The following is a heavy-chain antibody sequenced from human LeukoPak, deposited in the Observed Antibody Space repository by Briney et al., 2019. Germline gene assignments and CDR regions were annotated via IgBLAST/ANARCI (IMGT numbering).Heavy chain of an antibody. CDR3: ASWVDGRYSDWLLPDDY. CDR1: GYTFTGYY. Sequence: ASVKVSCKASGYTFTGYYMHWVRQAPGQGLEWMGWINPNSGGTNYAQKFQGRVTMTRDTSISTAYMELSGLRSDDTAVYYCASWVDGRYSDWLLPDDYWGQGTLVTVSS. CDR2: INPNSGGT. V-gene: IGHV1-2*02. J-gene: IGHJ4*02. D-gene: IGHD3-9*01.